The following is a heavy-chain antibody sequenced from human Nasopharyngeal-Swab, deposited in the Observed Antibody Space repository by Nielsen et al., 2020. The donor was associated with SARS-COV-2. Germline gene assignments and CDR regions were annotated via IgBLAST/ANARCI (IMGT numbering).Heavy chain of an antibody. CDR3: TRVVPAAEAFDI. Sequence: SETLSLTCAVSGASISSNNWWSWVRQPPGKGLEWIGVIYHSGSTNYNPSLKSRVTISVDKSRNQFALKLSSVAAADTAVYYCTRVVPAAEAFDIWGQGTMVTVSS. J-gene: IGHJ3*02. D-gene: IGHD2-2*01. V-gene: IGHV4-4*02. CDR1: GASISSNNW. CDR2: IYHSGST.